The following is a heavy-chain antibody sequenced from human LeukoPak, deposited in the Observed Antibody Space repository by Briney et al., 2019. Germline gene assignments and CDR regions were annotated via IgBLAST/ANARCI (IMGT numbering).Heavy chain of an antibody. Sequence: ASVKVSCKASGYTFTGYCMHWVRQAPGQGLEWMGWINPNSGGTNYAQKFQGRVTMTRDTSISTAYMELSRLRSDDTAVYYCAREGYSSSWYYFDYWGQGTLVTVSS. D-gene: IGHD6-13*01. V-gene: IGHV1-2*02. CDR1: GYTFTGYC. CDR3: AREGYSSSWYYFDY. J-gene: IGHJ4*02. CDR2: INPNSGGT.